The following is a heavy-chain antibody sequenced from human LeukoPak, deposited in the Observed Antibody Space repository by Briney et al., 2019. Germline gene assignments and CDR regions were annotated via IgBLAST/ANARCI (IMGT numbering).Heavy chain of an antibody. Sequence: PSETLSLTCAVYGGSFSGSYWSWIRQSPGKGLEWIREIIHSGSTTYNPSLKSRVTISIDTSKNQFSLKLSSVTAADTAVYYCARGGGDWNDAYQNAFDIWDQGTMGTVSS. CDR1: GGSFSGSY. CDR3: ARGGGDWNDAYQNAFDI. J-gene: IGHJ3*02. V-gene: IGHV4-34*01. D-gene: IGHD1-1*01. CDR2: IIHSGST.